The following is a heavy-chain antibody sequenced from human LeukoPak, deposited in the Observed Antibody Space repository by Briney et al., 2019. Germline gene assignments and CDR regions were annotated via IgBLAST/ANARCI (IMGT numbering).Heavy chain of an antibody. J-gene: IGHJ3*02. V-gene: IGHV3-74*01. Sequence: GGSLRLSCAASGFTFTNYWMYWVRQAPGKGLVWVSRINSGGSKTNYADSVNGRSTISRDNAKNTLYLQMNSLRAEDTAMYYCARPIRGYDGFDIWGQGTMVTVSS. D-gene: IGHD5-12*01. CDR1: GFTFTNYW. CDR3: ARPIRGYDGFDI. CDR2: INSGGSKT.